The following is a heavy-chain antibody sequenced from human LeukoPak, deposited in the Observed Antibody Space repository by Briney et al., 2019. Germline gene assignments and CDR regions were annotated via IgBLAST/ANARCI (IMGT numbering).Heavy chain of an antibody. Sequence: NPSETLSLTCAVYGGSFSGYYWSWIRQPPGKGLEWIGEINHSGSTNYNPSLKSRVTISVDTSKNQFSLELSSVTAADTAVYYCARIGATPDYWGQGTLVTVSS. CDR3: ARIGATPDY. CDR2: INHSGST. V-gene: IGHV4-34*01. CDR1: GGSFSGYY. J-gene: IGHJ4*02.